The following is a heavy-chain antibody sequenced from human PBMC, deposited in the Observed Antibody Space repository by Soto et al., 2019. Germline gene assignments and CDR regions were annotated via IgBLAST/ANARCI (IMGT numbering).Heavy chain of an antibody. Sequence: PSETLSLTCAVSGGSISSSNWWSWVRQPPGKGLEWIGEIYHSGSTNYNPSLKSRVTISVDKSKNQFSLKLSSVTAADTAVYYCARVIAAAGTSNWFDTWGQGTLVTVSS. V-gene: IGHV4-4*02. D-gene: IGHD6-13*01. CDR1: GGSISSSNW. CDR2: IYHSGST. CDR3: ARVIAAAGTSNWFDT. J-gene: IGHJ5*02.